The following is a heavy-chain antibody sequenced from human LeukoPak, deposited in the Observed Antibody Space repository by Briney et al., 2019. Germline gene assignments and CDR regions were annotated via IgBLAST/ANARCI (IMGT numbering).Heavy chain of an antibody. CDR3: ARDSDIVVVPAAMAPSTFDY. CDR2: ISSSSSYI. CDR1: GFTFSNYC. D-gene: IGHD2-2*01. J-gene: IGHJ4*02. V-gene: IGHV3-21*01. Sequence: GGSLRLSCAASGFTFSNYCMSWVRQAPGKGLEWVSSISSSSSYIYYADSVKGRFTISRDNAKNSLYLQMNSLRAEDTAVYYCARDSDIVVVPAAMAPSTFDYWGQGTLVTVSS.